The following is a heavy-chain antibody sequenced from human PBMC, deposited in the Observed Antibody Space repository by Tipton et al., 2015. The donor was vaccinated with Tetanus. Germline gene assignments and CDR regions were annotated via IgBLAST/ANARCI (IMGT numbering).Heavy chain of an antibody. CDR1: GFTFSEFTFTNAW. V-gene: IGHV3-15*01. D-gene: IGHD3-10*01. CDR3: TTSGPGASGGAY. CDR2: IKSQIDGGAI. Sequence: SLRLSCAGSGFTFSEFTFTNAWMSWVRQAPGKGLEWIGRIKSQIDGGAIDYAAPMKDRFTLSRDDSKSTVFLHMNNLKTEDTAVYYCTTSGPGASGGAYWGQGTLVTVSA. J-gene: IGHJ4*02.